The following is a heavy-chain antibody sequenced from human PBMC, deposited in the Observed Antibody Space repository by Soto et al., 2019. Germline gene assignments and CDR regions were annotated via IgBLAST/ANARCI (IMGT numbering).Heavy chain of an antibody. CDR1: GGSFSGYY. Sequence: QVQLQQWGAGLLKPSETLSLTCAVYGGSFSGYYWSWIRQPPGKGLEWIGEINHSGSTNYNPSLKSRVTISVDTSKNPFSLKLSSVTAADTAVYFCARGWAQSSGYRYWGQGTLVTVSS. J-gene: IGHJ4*02. CDR3: ARGWAQSSGYRY. CDR2: INHSGST. V-gene: IGHV4-34*01. D-gene: IGHD5-12*01.